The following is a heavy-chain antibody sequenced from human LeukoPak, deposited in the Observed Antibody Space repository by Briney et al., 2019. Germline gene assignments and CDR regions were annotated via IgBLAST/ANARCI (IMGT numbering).Heavy chain of an antibody. D-gene: IGHD3-22*01. J-gene: IGHJ4*02. CDR1: GFTFSSYA. CDR2: IKSKTDGGTT. V-gene: IGHV3-15*01. CDR3: TTGLTYYYDSSGPWDFDY. Sequence: GGSLRLSCAASGFTFSSYAMSWVRQAPGKGLEWVGRIKSKTDGGTTDYAAPVKGRFTISRDDSKNTLYLQMNSLKTEDTAVYYCTTGLTYYYDSSGPWDFDYWGQGTLVTVSS.